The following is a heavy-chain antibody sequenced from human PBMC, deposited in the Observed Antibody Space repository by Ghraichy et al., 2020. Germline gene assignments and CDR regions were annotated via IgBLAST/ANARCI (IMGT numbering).Heavy chain of an antibody. CDR2: ISGSGGST. CDR1: GFTFSSYA. CDR3: AKVLRHNSGFDY. D-gene: IGHD1-1*01. V-gene: IGHV3-23*01. J-gene: IGHJ4*02. Sequence: LTCAASGFTFSSYAMSWVRQAPGKGLEWVSAISGSGGSTYYADSVKGRFTISRDNSKNTLYLQMNSLRAEDTAVYYCAKVLRHNSGFDYWGQGTLVTVSS.